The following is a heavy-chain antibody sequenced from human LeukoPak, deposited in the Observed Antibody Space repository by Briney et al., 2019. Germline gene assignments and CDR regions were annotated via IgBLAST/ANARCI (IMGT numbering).Heavy chain of an antibody. V-gene: IGHV4-38-2*02. D-gene: IGHD4-23*01. Sequence: SETLSLTCTVSGYSISSGYYWGWIRQPPGKGLEWIGSIYHSGSTYYNPSLKSRVTISVDTSKNQFSLKLSSVTAADAAVYYCARGRGGNSGDSWGQGTLVTVSS. J-gene: IGHJ4*02. CDR3: ARGRGGNSGDS. CDR1: GYSISSGYY. CDR2: IYHSGST.